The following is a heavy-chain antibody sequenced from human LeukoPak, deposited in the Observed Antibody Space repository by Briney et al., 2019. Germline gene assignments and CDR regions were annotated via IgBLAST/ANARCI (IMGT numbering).Heavy chain of an antibody. J-gene: IGHJ4*02. CDR2: IIPIFGTA. CDR1: GGTFSSYA. D-gene: IGHD4-17*01. V-gene: IGHV1-69*01. CDR3: AREKGMHGDYSFDY. Sequence: SVKVSCKASGGTFSSYAISWVRQAPGQGLEWMGGIIPIFGTANYAQKFQGRVTITADESTSTAYMELSSLRSEDTAVYYRAREKGMHGDYSFDYWGQGTLVTVSS.